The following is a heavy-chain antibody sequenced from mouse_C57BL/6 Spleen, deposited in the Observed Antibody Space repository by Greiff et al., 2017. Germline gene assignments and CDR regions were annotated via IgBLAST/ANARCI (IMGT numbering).Heavy chain of an antibody. Sequence: QVQLQQPGAELVMPGASVKLSCKASGYTFTSYWMHWVKQRPGQGLEWIGEIDPSDSYTNYNQKFKGKSTLTVDKSSSTAYMQLSSLTSEDSAVYYCARDDYDGSKFDYWGQGTTLTVSS. J-gene: IGHJ2*01. D-gene: IGHD2-4*01. V-gene: IGHV1-69*01. CDR3: ARDDYDGSKFDY. CDR2: IDPSDSYT. CDR1: GYTFTSYW.